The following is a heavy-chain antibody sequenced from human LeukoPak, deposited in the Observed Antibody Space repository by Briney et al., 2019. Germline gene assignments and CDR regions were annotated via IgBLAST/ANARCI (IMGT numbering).Heavy chain of an antibody. D-gene: IGHD2-2*01. CDR3: SRSDPALGQRLNFFDS. J-gene: IGHJ4*02. Sequence: GGSLRLSCAASGFTFSIYTMIWVRQAPGKGVEWVSFIGLCSRTMYYADSVKGRFTVFRDDAKNLLFLQMITLRADDTAVYYCSRSDPALGQRLNFFDSWGQGTLVIVSS. V-gene: IGHV3-48*01. CDR2: IGLCSRTM. CDR1: GFTFSIYT.